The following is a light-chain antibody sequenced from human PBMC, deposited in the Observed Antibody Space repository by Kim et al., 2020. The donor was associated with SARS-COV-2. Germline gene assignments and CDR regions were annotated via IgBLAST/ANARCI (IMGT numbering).Light chain of an antibody. J-gene: IGKJ1*01. CDR3: QQFNNWPPT. CDR1: QSVSTN. V-gene: IGKV3-15*01. CDR2: GAS. Sequence: EMVMTQSPATLSVSPGERATLSCRASQSVSTNLAWYQQKPGQAPRLLVYGASTRATAIPARFSGSGSGTEFTLTISSLQSEDFAVYYCQQFNNWPPTFGQGTKVDIK.